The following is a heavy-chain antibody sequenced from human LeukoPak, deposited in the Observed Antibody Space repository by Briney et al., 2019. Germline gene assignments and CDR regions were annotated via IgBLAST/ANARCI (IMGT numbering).Heavy chain of an antibody. CDR2: SGTAGGT. CDR3: AKGAMRQQLSD. J-gene: IGHJ4*02. CDR1: GFTFSSYA. D-gene: IGHD6-13*01. V-gene: IGHV3-23*01. Sequence: GGSLRLSCAASGFTFSSYAMSWVRQAPGRGLEWVSSSGTAGGTYYADSVKGRFTISRDNSENTLYLQMNSLRNEDTALYYCAKGAMRQQLSDWGQGTLITVSS.